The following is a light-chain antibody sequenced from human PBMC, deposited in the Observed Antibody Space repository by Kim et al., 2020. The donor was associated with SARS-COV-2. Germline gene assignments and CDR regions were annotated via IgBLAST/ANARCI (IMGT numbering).Light chain of an antibody. CDR1: VNIGTW. V-gene: IGKV1-5*03. CDR2: LAS. J-gene: IGKJ2*01. Sequence: SASVGDRVTITCRASVNIGTWLAWYQQKPGRAPSLLIYLASTLESGVPSRFSGTGSGTEFSLSITSLQPDDFATYYCQHYSRFPYTFGQGTKLEI. CDR3: QHYSRFPYT.